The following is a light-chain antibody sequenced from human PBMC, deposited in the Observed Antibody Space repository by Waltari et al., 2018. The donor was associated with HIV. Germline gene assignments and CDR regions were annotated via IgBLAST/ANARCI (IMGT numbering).Light chain of an antibody. J-gene: IGKJ1*01. CDR2: GAS. V-gene: IGKV3-20*01. CDR1: QSVPNHY. Sequence: VLTQSPGTLSLSPGERAPLSCRASQSVPNHYLAWYQKKVGQAPRLLIYGASTRATDIPSRFTGSGSGADFTLTITRLEPEDFAVYYCQRYGTSPQWTFGQGTKVEIK. CDR3: QRYGTSPQWT.